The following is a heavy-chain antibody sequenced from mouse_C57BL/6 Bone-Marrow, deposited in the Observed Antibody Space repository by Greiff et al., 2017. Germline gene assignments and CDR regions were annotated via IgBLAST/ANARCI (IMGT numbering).Heavy chain of an antibody. Sequence: QVQLQQPGAELVKPGASVKLSCKASGYTFTSYWMHWVKQRPGQGLEWIGMIHPNSGSTNYNEKFKSKATLTVDKSSSTAYMQLSSLTSEDSAVYDCAREALYGNFDDWGQGTTLTVSS. D-gene: IGHD2-1*01. CDR1: GYTFTSYW. CDR2: IHPNSGST. CDR3: AREALYGNFDD. V-gene: IGHV1-64*01. J-gene: IGHJ2*01.